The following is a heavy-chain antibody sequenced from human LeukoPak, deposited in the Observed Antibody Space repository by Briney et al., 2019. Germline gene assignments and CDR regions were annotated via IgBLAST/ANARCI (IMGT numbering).Heavy chain of an antibody. Sequence: ASVKVSCKASGYTFTGYYMHWVRQAPGQGLEWMGWINPNSGGTNYAQKFQGRVTMTRDTSISTAYMELSRLRSDDTAVYYCARNYDSSGYYYDWYFDLWGRGTLVTVSS. CDR2: INPNSGGT. V-gene: IGHV1-2*02. CDR1: GYTFTGYY. CDR3: ARNYDSSGYYYDWYFDL. J-gene: IGHJ2*01. D-gene: IGHD3-22*01.